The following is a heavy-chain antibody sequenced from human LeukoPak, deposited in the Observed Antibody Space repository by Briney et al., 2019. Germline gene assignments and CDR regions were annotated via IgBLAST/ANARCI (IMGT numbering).Heavy chain of an antibody. CDR2: IYSGGST. CDR1: GFTVSSSY. J-gene: IGHJ4*02. D-gene: IGHD1-26*01. Sequence: PGGSLRLSCAASGFTVSSSYMSWVRQAPGKGLEWVSVIYSGGSTYYADSVKGRITISRDNSKNTLYLQMNSLRAEDTAVYYCARVVVGAVDYWGQGTLVTVSS. V-gene: IGHV3-53*01. CDR3: ARVVVGAVDY.